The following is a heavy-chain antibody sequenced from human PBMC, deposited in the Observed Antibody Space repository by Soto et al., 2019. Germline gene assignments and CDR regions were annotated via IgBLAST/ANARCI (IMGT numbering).Heavy chain of an antibody. J-gene: IGHJ1*01. CDR3: ARDNGRWLVSD. CDR2: ISTYNGNT. CDR1: GYIFTSYG. Sequence: QVQLVQSGAEVKKPGASVKVSCKASGYIFTSYGISWVRQAPGQGLEWMGRISTYNGNTKYAQKLQGRVTMTTDTSASIAYVELRSLRSDDTAVYYCARDNGRWLVSDWGRGTLVTVSS. V-gene: IGHV1-18*01. D-gene: IGHD6-19*01.